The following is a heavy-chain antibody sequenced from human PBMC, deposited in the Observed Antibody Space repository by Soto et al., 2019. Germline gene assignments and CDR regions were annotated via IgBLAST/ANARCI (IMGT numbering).Heavy chain of an antibody. CDR3: VRHVGETYFDY. CDR2: IRSKADDYAT. V-gene: IGHV3-73*01. CDR1: GFIFSDSA. J-gene: IGHJ4*02. Sequence: GGSLRLSCAAPGFIFSDSAIQWVRQASGKGLEWVGRIRSKADDYATAYAASVKGRFTISRDDSKNTAYLQMNSLKTEDTAVYYCVRHVGETYFDYWGQGTLVTVS. D-gene: IGHD2-21*01.